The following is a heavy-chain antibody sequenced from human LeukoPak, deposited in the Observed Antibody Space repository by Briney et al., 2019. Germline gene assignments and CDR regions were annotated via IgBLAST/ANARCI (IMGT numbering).Heavy chain of an antibody. J-gene: IGHJ4*02. Sequence: GGSLRLSCAASGFSFGDFYMTWIRQAPGKGLEWLSHISPSSTYTNFADSVKGRFTISRDNANNSLYLQMSSLTAEDTAVYYCVKDGGSYYRFDYWGQGTLVTVSS. CDR2: ISPSSTYT. V-gene: IGHV3-11*06. CDR3: VKDGGSYYRFDY. D-gene: IGHD1-26*01. CDR1: GFSFGDFY.